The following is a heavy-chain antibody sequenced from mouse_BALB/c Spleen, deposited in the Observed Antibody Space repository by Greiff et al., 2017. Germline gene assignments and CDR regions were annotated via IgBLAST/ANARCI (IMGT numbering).Heavy chain of an antibody. J-gene: IGHJ4*01. CDR3: ARHHGNYDYAMDY. CDR1: GFTFSSYG. CDR2: ISSGGSYT. D-gene: IGHD2-1*01. Sequence: EVMLVESGGDLVKPGGSLKLSCAASGFTFSSYGMSWVRQTPDKRLEWVATISSGGSYTYYPDSVKGRFTISRDNAKNTLYLQMSSLKSEVTAMYYCARHHGNYDYAMDYWGQGTSVTVSS. V-gene: IGHV5-6*01.